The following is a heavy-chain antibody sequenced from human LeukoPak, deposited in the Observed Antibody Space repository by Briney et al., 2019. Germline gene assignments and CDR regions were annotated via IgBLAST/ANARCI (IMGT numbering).Heavy chain of an antibody. V-gene: IGHV3-33*01. D-gene: IGHD3-10*01. CDR2: MWYDGSNK. CDR1: GFTFSTYG. J-gene: IGHJ4*02. CDR3: ARRYGYFDY. Sequence: GGSLRLSCAASGFTFSTYGMHWVRQAPGKGLEWVAVMWYDGSNKYYADSVKGRFTISRDNSKNTLYLQMNSLRAEDTAVYYCARRYGYFDYWGQGTLVTVSS.